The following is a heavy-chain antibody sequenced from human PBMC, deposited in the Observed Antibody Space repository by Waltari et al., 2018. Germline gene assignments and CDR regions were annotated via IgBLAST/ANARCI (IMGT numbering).Heavy chain of an antibody. CDR3: ARGTLGYYDFWSGRLKGLDV. D-gene: IGHD3-3*01. CDR2: INHSGST. V-gene: IGHV4-34*01. Sequence: QVQLQQWGAGLLKPSETLSLTCAVYGGSFSGYYWSWIRQPPGKGLEWIGEINHSGSTNYNPSLKSRVTISVDTSKNQFSLKLSSVTAADTAVYYCARGTLGYYDFWSGRLKGLDVWGKGTTVTISS. CDR1: GGSFSGYY. J-gene: IGHJ6*04.